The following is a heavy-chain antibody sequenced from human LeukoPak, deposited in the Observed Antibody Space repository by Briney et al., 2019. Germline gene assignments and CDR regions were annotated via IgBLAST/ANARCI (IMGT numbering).Heavy chain of an antibody. V-gene: IGHV3-74*01. J-gene: IGHJ3*02. CDR2: INSDGGST. CDR1: GVTFRRDW. Sequence: GGSLRLSCAASGVTFRRDWMHWGRQAPGKGVVWVSRINSDGGSTIYADSVKGGFTISRDNAENTLYLQINSLRAEDTAVYYCARATDAFDIWGQGTMVTVSS. CDR3: ARATDAFDI.